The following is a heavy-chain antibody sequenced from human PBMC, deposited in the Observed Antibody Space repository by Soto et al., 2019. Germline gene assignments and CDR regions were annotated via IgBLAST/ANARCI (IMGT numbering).Heavy chain of an antibody. CDR3: AKGRGFDYYYYYGLDV. D-gene: IGHD3-22*01. V-gene: IGHV3-23*01. CDR2: ISGSGGST. CDR1: GFTFSSYA. J-gene: IGHJ6*02. Sequence: PGGSLRLSCAASGFTFSSYAMSWVRQAPGKGLEWVSAISGSGGSTYYADSVKGRFTISRDNSKNTLYLQMNSLRAEDTAVYYCAKGRGFDYYYYYGLDVWGQGTVVTVSS.